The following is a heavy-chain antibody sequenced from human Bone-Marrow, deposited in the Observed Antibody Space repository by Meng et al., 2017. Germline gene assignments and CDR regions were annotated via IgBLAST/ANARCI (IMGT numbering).Heavy chain of an antibody. CDR3: ARVLSRQVVTPGGL. Sequence: ASVKVSCKASGYTFTGYYMHWVRQAPGQGLEWMGWINPNSGGTNYAQKFQGRVTMTRDTSISTAYMELSRLGSDDTAVYYCARVLSRQVVTPGGLWGQGTLVTVSS. CDR1: GYTFTGYY. V-gene: IGHV1-2*02. D-gene: IGHD4-23*01. J-gene: IGHJ4*02. CDR2: INPNSGGT.